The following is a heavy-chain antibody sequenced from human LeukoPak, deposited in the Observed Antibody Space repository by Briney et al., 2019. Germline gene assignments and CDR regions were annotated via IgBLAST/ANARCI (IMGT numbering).Heavy chain of an antibody. CDR2: IKSKTDGGTT. V-gene: IGHV3-15*01. D-gene: IGHD4-17*01. Sequence: GGSLRLSCAASGFTFSNAWMSWVRQAPGKGLEWVGRIKSKTDGGTTDYAAPVKGRFTISRDDSKNTLYLQMNSLKTEDTAVYYCTQGYTVTSYYYYGMDVWGQGTTVTVSS. J-gene: IGHJ6*02. CDR1: GFTFSNAW. CDR3: TQGYTVTSYYYYGMDV.